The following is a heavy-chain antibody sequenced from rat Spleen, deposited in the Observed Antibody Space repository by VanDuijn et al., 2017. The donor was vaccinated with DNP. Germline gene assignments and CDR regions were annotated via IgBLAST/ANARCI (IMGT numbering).Heavy chain of an antibody. J-gene: IGHJ2*01. CDR2: IWGDGST. CDR3: LRGSKDY. D-gene: IGHD5-1*01. CDR1: GFSLTSYG. V-gene: IGHV2-77*01. Sequence: QVQMKETGPGLVQTTQTLSLTCTVSGFSLTSYGVHWVRQAPGKGLERMGIIWGDGSTNYNSALKSRLSISRDTSKSQVFLKMNSLQTDDTAVYYCLRGSKDYWGQGVMVTVSS.